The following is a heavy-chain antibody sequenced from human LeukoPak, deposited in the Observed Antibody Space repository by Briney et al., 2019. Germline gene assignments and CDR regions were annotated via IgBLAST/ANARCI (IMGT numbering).Heavy chain of an antibody. D-gene: IGHD3-3*01. CDR2: THYSGST. CDR3: ARGADFWSGYRNAFLI. Sequence: SETLSLTCTVSGGSIISGYWSWVRQPPGKGLEWIGYTHYSGSTNYNPSLESRVTISVDTSQTHFSLKLTSVTAADTAVYYRARGADFWSGYRNAFLIWGQGTMVTVSS. J-gene: IGHJ3*02. V-gene: IGHV4-59*01. CDR1: GGSIISGY.